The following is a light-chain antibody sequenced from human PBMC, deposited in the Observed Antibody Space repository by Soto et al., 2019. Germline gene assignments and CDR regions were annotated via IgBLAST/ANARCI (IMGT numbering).Light chain of an antibody. Sequence: DIQMTQSPSSLSASVGDKVNITCQANQDISNYLTWYQQKPGKAPKLLIYDASNLETGVLSRVSSSGSGTNFTLTIRSLQPEDFAAYYWQQRYTAPLTFGGGTRVEIK. CDR3: QQRYTAPLT. CDR1: QDISNY. V-gene: IGKV1-39*01. CDR2: DAS. J-gene: IGKJ4*02.